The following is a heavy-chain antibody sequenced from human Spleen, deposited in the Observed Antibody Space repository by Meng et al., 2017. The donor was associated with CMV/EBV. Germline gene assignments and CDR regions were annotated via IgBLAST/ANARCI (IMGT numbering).Heavy chain of an antibody. D-gene: IGHD2-2*01. CDR2: IYYSGST. Sequence: SISSYYWSWIRQRPGQGLEWIGYIYYSGSTNYSPSLKSRVTISVDTSKNQFSLKLSSVTAADTAVYYCAREGCSSNSCYWEVGWFDPWGQGTLVTVSS. CDR1: SISSYY. V-gene: IGHV4-59*01. J-gene: IGHJ5*02. CDR3: AREGCSSNSCYWEVGWFDP.